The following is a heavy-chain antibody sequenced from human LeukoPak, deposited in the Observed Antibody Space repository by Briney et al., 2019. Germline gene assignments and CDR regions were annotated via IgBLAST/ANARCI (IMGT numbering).Heavy chain of an antibody. CDR1: GLRFRNYG. J-gene: IGHJ4*02. Sequence: GGSLRLSCVASGLRFRNYGMHWVRQAPGKGLEWVAVIWYDGSNQYYVDSVKGRITVSRDNAKNTLYLQMDSLRAEDTAVYYCATDRNAGKYYDFWGQGTLVTVSS. V-gene: IGHV3-33*01. D-gene: IGHD3-3*01. CDR3: ATDRNAGKYYDF. CDR2: IWYDGSNQ.